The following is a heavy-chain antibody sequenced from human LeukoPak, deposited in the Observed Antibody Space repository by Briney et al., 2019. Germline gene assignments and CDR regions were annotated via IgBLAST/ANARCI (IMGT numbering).Heavy chain of an antibody. Sequence: GGSLRLSCAASGFTFRGSAMHWVRQASGKGLEWVGRIRSKANSYATAYAASVKGRFTISRDDSKNTACLQMNSLRAEDTAVYYCARGLGYNIYWGQGTLVTVSS. V-gene: IGHV3-73*01. CDR1: GFTFRGSA. CDR2: IRSKANSYAT. D-gene: IGHD1-14*01. CDR3: ARGLGYNIY. J-gene: IGHJ4*02.